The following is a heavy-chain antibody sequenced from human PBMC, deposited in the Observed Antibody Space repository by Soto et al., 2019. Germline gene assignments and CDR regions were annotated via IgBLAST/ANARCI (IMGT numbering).Heavy chain of an antibody. CDR3: ARHLNRRFLEWYNRFDP. Sequence: QVQLQESGPGLVKPSETLSLTCTVSGGSISGYYWSWIRQPAGKGLEWIGRIYSSGSTNYNPSLKSRVSMSVDTSKNQFSLKLSSVTAADTAVYYCARHLNRRFLEWYNRFDPWGQGILVTVSS. D-gene: IGHD3-3*01. J-gene: IGHJ5*02. V-gene: IGHV4-4*07. CDR2: IYSSGST. CDR1: GGSISGYY.